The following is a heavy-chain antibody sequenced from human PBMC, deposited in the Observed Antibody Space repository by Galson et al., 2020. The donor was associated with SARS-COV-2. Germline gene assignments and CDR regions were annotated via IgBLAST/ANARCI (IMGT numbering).Heavy chain of an antibody. J-gene: IGHJ5*02. CDR1: GFTFSSYG. V-gene: IGHV3-33*06. Sequence: GGSLRLSCAASGFTFSSYGMHWVRQAPGKGLEWVAVIWYDGSNKYYADSVKGRFTISRDNSKNTLYLQMNSLRAEDTAVYYCAKDNIDSSGGDWFDPWGQGTLVTVSS. CDR3: AKDNIDSSGGDWFDP. CDR2: IWYDGSNK. D-gene: IGHD3-22*01.